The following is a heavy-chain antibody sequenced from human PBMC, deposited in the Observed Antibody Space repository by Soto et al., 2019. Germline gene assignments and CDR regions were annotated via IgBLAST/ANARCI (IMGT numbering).Heavy chain of an antibody. V-gene: IGHV4-39*01. CDR3: AIHARKLVHFDF. D-gene: IGHD3-9*01. Sequence: PSETLSLTCTVSGASISSSSYYWGWIRQPAGKGLEWIGSIYDSVSTYYNPYRRSRVTMAVDTSNNQFSLKLSSVTAADMSLYYCAIHARKLVHFDFWGQGTLVTVSS. CDR1: GASISSSSYY. J-gene: IGHJ4*02. CDR2: IYDSVST.